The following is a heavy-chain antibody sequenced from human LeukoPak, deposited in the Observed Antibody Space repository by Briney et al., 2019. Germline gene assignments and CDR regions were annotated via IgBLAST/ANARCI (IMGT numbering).Heavy chain of an antibody. CDR1: GFTVTNNY. Sequence: GGSLRLSCAASGFTVTNNYMGWVRQAPGKGLEWVLVIYSGGTTYYADSVKGRVTISRDNSKNTVYLQMNSLRAEDTAVYYCARDHSSGYDPGLSFDYWGQGTLVTVSS. J-gene: IGHJ4*02. CDR3: ARDHSSGYDPGLSFDY. V-gene: IGHV3-53*01. D-gene: IGHD5-12*01. CDR2: IYSGGTT.